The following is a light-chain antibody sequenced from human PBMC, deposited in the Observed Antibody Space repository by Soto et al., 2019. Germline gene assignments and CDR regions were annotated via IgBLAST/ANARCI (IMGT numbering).Light chain of an antibody. CDR2: DVS. CDR1: SSAVGRYNR. Sequence: QSALTQPPSVSGSPGQSVTISCTGTSSAVGRYNRVSCYQQPPGTAPNLMIYDVSNRPSGVPDRFSWSKSGTTASLTISVLQAEDDADYYCSSYKSRSAVVFGGGTKLTVL. J-gene: IGLJ2*01. V-gene: IGLV2-18*02. CDR3: SSYKSRSAVV.